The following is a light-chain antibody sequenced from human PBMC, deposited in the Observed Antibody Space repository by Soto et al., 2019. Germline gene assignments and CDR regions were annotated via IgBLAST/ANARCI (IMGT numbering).Light chain of an antibody. CDR1: QTISGY. Sequence: DIQMAQSPSSLSASVGDRVAVSCRASQTISGYLNWYQQKPGKHAELLIYAEYYLGNGVTLRFSGSGSGKYFTLHISSLQHEDLATYYCQPSYTTPLTVGEGTKVDI. CDR2: AEY. V-gene: IGKV1-39*01. CDR3: QPSYTTPLT. J-gene: IGKJ4*01.